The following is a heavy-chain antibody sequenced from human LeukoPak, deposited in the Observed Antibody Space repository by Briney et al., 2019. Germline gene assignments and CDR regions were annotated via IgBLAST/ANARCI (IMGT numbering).Heavy chain of an antibody. Sequence: GGSLRLSCAASGFTFSSYGMHWVRQAPGKGLAWVSRINSDGSSTSYADSVKGRFAISRDNAKNTLYLQMNSLRAEDTAVYYCARDSYNWNDGGVDYWGQGTLVTVSS. CDR2: INSDGSST. CDR3: ARDSYNWNDGGVDY. J-gene: IGHJ4*02. V-gene: IGHV3-74*01. CDR1: GFTFSSYG. D-gene: IGHD1-20*01.